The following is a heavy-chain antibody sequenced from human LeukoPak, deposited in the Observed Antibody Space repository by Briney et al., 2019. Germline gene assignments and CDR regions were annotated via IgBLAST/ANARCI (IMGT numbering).Heavy chain of an antibody. CDR1: GFTFDDYG. V-gene: IGHV3-20*04. CDR3: ATRPADIVVVPADDAFDI. Sequence: GGSLRLSCAASGFTFDDYGMSWVRQAPGKGLEWVSGINWNGGNIGYADSVKGRFTISRDNANNSLYLQMNSLRAEDTAVYYCATRPADIVVVPADDAFDIWGQGTMVTVSS. CDR2: INWNGGNI. D-gene: IGHD2-2*01. J-gene: IGHJ3*02.